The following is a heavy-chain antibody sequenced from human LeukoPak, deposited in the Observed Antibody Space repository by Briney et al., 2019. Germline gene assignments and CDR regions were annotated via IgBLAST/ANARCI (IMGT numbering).Heavy chain of an antibody. CDR1: GYTFTGYY. D-gene: IGHD2-15*01. Sequence: ASVNVSCKASGYTFTGYYIHWVRQAPGQGLEWMGIINPSGGSTSYAQKFQGRVTMTRDTSTSTVYMEVSSLRSEDTAVYYCALGYCNGDSCHWGQGTLVTVSS. J-gene: IGHJ4*02. CDR3: ALGYCNGDSCH. V-gene: IGHV1-46*03. CDR2: INPSGGST.